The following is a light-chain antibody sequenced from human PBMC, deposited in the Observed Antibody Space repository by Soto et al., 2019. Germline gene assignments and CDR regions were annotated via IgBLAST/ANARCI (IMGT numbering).Light chain of an antibody. J-gene: IGKJ3*01. Sequence: EIVLTQSPGTLSLSAGERATLSCRASQSISSNYLAWYQQKPGQAPRLLIFGASYRATGIPDRFSGSGSGTDFTLTISRLEPEDFALYDWHQYCNTPPEFTFGPGTKLAIK. CDR1: QSISSNY. V-gene: IGKV3-20*01. CDR2: GAS. CDR3: HQYCNTPPEFT.